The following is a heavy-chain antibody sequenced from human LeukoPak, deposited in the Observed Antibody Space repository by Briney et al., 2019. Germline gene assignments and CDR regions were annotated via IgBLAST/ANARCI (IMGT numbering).Heavy chain of an antibody. J-gene: IGHJ4*02. CDR3: AKGTDWSTVTRNDY. Sequence: GGSLRLSCAASGFTFDDYAMHWVRQAPGKGLEWVSGISWNSGSIGYADSVKGRFTISRDNAKNSLYLQMNSLRAEDTALYHCAKGTDWSTVTRNDYWGQGTLVTVSS. CDR1: GFTFDDYA. D-gene: IGHD4-11*01. V-gene: IGHV3-9*01. CDR2: ISWNSGSI.